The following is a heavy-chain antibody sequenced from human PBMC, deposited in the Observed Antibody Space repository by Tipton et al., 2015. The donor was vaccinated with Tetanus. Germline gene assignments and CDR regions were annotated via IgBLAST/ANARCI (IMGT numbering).Heavy chain of an antibody. Sequence: TLSLTCSVSGASISSGGYFWNWIRHRPGKGLEWLGYIYDSGSTYYNPSLKSRVTISEDRAKNQISLRLRSVTAADTAVYYCARVKGTYNHYGLDVWGQGTTVTVAS. CDR3: ARVKGTYNHYGLDV. D-gene: IGHD3-10*01. CDR1: GASISSGGYF. V-gene: IGHV4-30-2*01. CDR2: IYDSGST. J-gene: IGHJ6*02.